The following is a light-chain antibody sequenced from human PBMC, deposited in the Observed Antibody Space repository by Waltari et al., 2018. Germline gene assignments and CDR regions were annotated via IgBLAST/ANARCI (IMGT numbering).Light chain of an antibody. Sequence: EIVLTQSPATLSLSPGERATLSCRASQSVTSYLAWYQQKPGQAPRLLIYDASKRATGIPARFSGSGSGTDFTLTISSLEPEDFAVYYCASWDDSHYVFGTGT. CDR2: DAS. CDR1: QSVTSY. CDR3: ASWDDSHYV. J-gene: IGKJ3*01. V-gene: IGKV3-11*01.